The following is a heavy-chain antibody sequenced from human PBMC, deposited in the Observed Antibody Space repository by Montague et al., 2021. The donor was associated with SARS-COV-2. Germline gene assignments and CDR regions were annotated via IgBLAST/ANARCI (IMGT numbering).Heavy chain of an antibody. V-gene: IGHV4-59*01. CDR3: ARDKGLTIFGVVKSPGAFDX. CDR1: GGSISSYY. J-gene: IGHJ3*02. Sequence: SETLSLTCTVSGGSISSYYWSWIRQPPGKGLEWIGYIYYSGSTNYNPSLKSRVTISVDTSKNQFSLKLSSVTAADRAVYYCARDKGLTIFGVVKSPGAFDXWGQGTMVTVSS. CDR2: IYYSGST. D-gene: IGHD3-3*01.